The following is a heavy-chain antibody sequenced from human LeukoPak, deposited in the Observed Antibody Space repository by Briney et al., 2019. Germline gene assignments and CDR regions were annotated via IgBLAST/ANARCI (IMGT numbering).Heavy chain of an antibody. V-gene: IGHV3-30*18. CDR3: AKDRLYGDYVLYFDY. Sequence: GGSLRLSCAASGFTFSSYGMHWVPQAPGKGLEWVSVISYDGSNKYYADSVKGRFTISRDNSKNTLYLQMNSLRAEDTAVYYCAKDRLYGDYVLYFDYWGQGALVTVSS. CDR1: GFTFSSYG. CDR2: ISYDGSNK. D-gene: IGHD4-17*01. J-gene: IGHJ4*02.